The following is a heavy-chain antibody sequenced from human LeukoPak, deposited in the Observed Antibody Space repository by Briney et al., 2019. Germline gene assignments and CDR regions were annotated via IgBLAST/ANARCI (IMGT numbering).Heavy chain of an antibody. CDR2: IIPILGIA. CDR1: GGTFSSYA. D-gene: IGHD6-13*01. V-gene: IGHV1-69*04. CDR3: ARGGIAAADFDY. J-gene: IGHJ4*02. Sequence: SVKVSCKASGGTFSSYAISWVRQAPGQGLEWMGRIIPILGIANDAQKFQGRVTITADKSTSTAYMELSSLRSEDTAVYYCARGGIAAADFDYWGQGTLVTVSS.